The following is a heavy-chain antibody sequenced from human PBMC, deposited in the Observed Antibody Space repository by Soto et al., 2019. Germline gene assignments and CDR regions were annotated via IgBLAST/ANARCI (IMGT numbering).Heavy chain of an antibody. Sequence: VKVSCKASGDTFTRCVIIWVRQALGQGLEWMGWISAYNGNTNYAQKLQGRVTMTTDTSTSTAYMELRSLRSDDTAVYYCARDPTPSGADYYDYWGQGTLVTVSS. CDR3: ARDPTPSGADYYDY. CDR2: ISAYNGNT. V-gene: IGHV1-18*01. D-gene: IGHD3-10*01. CDR1: GDTFTRCV. J-gene: IGHJ4*02.